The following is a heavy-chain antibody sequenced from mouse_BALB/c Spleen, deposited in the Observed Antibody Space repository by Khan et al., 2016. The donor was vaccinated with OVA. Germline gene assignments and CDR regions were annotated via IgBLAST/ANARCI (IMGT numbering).Heavy chain of an antibody. CDR1: GYSITSNYA. J-gene: IGHJ4*01. Sequence: EVQLQESGPGLVKPSQSLYLTCTVTGYSITSNYAWNWIRQFPGNKLEWMGYISYSGSTNYNPYLKSRISITRDTSKNQFFLQLNSVTTEDTATXYCARWNYYGYAIDYWGQGTSITVSS. CDR2: ISYSGST. V-gene: IGHV3-2*02. D-gene: IGHD1-1*01. CDR3: ARWNYYGYAIDY.